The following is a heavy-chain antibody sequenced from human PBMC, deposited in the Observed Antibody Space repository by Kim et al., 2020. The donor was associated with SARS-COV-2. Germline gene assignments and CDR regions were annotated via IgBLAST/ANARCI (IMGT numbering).Heavy chain of an antibody. CDR2: GSNK. V-gene: IGHV3-30*01. CDR3: APRGYGDY. D-gene: IGHD5-12*01. Sequence: GSNKYYADSVKGRFTISRDNSKNTLYLQMNSLRAEDTAVYYCAPRGYGDYWGQGTLVTVSS. J-gene: IGHJ4*02.